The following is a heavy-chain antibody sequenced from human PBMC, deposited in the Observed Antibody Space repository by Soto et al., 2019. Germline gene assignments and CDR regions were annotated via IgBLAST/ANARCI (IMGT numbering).Heavy chain of an antibody. Sequence: QVQLVESGGGVVQPGRSLRLSCAASGFTFSSYGMHWVRQAPGKGLEWVAVISYDGSNKYYADSVKGRFTISRDNSKNPLYLQMNSLRAEDTAVYYCAKDGVSPTYCSSTSCGFRLDYWGQGTLVTVSS. V-gene: IGHV3-30*18. D-gene: IGHD2-2*01. J-gene: IGHJ4*02. CDR1: GFTFSSYG. CDR2: ISYDGSNK. CDR3: AKDGVSPTYCSSTSCGFRLDY.